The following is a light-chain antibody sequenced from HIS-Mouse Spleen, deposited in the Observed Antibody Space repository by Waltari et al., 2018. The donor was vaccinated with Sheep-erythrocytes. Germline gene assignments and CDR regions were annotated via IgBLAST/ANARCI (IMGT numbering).Light chain of an antibody. CDR3: QQYNSYSQT. Sequence: DIQMTQSPSTLSASVGDRVTITCRASQSISSWLAWYQQKPGKAPKLLIYKASSLESGVPSRFSGSRSGTEFTLTISSLQPDDFSTYYFQQYNSYSQTFGQGTKLDIK. J-gene: IGKJ2*01. V-gene: IGKV1-5*03. CDR1: QSISSW. CDR2: KAS.